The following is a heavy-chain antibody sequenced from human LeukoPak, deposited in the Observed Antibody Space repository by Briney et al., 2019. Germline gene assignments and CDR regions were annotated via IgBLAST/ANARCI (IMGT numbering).Heavy chain of an antibody. CDR1: GYTFTSYY. Sequence: ASVKVSCKASGYTFTSYYMHWVRQAPGQGLEWMGIINPSGGSTSYAQKFQGRVTMTRDTSTSTVYMELSSLRSEDTAVYYCARGGMGVRGAEDDAFDIWGHGTMVTVSS. D-gene: IGHD3-10*01. J-gene: IGHJ3*02. V-gene: IGHV1-46*01. CDR2: INPSGGST. CDR3: ARGGMGVRGAEDDAFDI.